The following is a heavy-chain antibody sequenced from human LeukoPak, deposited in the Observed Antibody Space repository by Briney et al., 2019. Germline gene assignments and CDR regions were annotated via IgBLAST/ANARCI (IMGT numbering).Heavy chain of an antibody. J-gene: IGHJ4*02. Sequence: ASVKVSCKASGYTFTSYDINWVRQAAGQGLEWMGWMNPNSGNTGYAQKFQGRVTITRSTSISTAYMELSSLRSEDTAVYYCARGPNYYDSSGYYHDYWGQGTLVTVSS. V-gene: IGHV1-8*03. CDR3: ARGPNYYDSSGYYHDY. D-gene: IGHD3-22*01. CDR2: MNPNSGNT. CDR1: GYTFTSYD.